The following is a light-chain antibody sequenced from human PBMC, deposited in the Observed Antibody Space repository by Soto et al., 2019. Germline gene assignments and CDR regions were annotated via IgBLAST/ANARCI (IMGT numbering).Light chain of an antibody. CDR1: QSVSSSY. Sequence: EIVLTQSPGTLSLSPGERATLSCRASQSVSSSYLAWYQQKPGQAPRLLVYGASSRATGIPDRFSGSGSGTDLTLTISRVEPEDFAVYYCQHYGSSPFTFGPGTRLDIK. J-gene: IGKJ3*01. CDR2: GAS. V-gene: IGKV3-20*01. CDR3: QHYGSSPFT.